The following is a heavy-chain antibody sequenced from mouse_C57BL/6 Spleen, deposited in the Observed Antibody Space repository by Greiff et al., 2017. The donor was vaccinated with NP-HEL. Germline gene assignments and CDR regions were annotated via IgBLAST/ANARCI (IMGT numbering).Heavy chain of an antibody. CDR2: IDPSDSET. J-gene: IGHJ2*01. V-gene: IGHV1-52*01. CDR1: GYTFTSYW. Sequence: QVQLKQPGAELVRPGSSVKLSCKASGYTFTSYWMHWVKQRPIQGLEWIGNIDPSDSETHYNQKFKDKATLTVDKSSSTAYMQLSSLTSEDSAVYYCASQGTVVGLDYWGQGTTLTVSS. D-gene: IGHD1-1*01. CDR3: ASQGTVVGLDY.